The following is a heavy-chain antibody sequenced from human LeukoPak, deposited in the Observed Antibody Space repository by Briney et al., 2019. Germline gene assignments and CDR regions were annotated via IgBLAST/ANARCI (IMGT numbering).Heavy chain of an antibody. J-gene: IGHJ6*03. Sequence: GGSLRLSCAASGFTVSSNYMSWVRQAPGKGLEWVSAISGSGGSTYYADSVKGRFTISRDNSKNTLYLQMNSLRAEDTAVYYCAKSGGVVPAANYYYMDVWGKGTTVTISS. CDR2: ISGSGGST. V-gene: IGHV3-23*01. CDR1: GFTVSSNY. D-gene: IGHD2-2*01. CDR3: AKSGGVVPAANYYYMDV.